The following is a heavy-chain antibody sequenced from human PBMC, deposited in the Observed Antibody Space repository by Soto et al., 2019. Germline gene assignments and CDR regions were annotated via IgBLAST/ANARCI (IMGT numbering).Heavy chain of an antibody. CDR3: AKDRGLNPYYFDY. D-gene: IGHD3-10*01. V-gene: IGHV3-23*01. J-gene: IGHJ4*02. CDR2: ISGSGGST. Sequence: EVQLLESGGGLVQPGGSLRLSCAASGITFSSYAMSWVRQAPGKWLEWVSAISGSGGSTYYADSVKGRFTISRDNSKNTLYLQMNSLRAEDTAVYYCAKDRGLNPYYFDYWGQGTLVTVSS. CDR1: GITFSSYA.